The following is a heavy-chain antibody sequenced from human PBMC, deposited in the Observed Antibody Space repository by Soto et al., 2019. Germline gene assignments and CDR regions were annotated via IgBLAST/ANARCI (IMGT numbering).Heavy chain of an antibody. CDR1: GGTFSSYA. CDR3: ARDKVGYYDSSGYYRVSVPPDYYYGMDV. Sequence: QVQLVQSGAEVKKPGSSVKVSCKASGGTFSSYAISWVRQAPGQGLEWMGGIIPIFGTANYAQKFQGRVTVAGAEATSTAYLGLSSLRAEDTAVYYCARDKVGYYDSSGYYRVSVPPDYYYGMDVWGQGTTVTVSS. J-gene: IGHJ6*02. CDR2: IIPIFGTA. V-gene: IGHV1-69*01. D-gene: IGHD3-22*01.